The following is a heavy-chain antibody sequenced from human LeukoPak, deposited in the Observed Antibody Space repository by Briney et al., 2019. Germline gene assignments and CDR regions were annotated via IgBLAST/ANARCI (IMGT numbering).Heavy chain of an antibody. CDR2: INAGNGIT. CDR3: ARDLFWSGSYNWLDP. D-gene: IGHD3-3*01. J-gene: IGHJ5*02. V-gene: IGHV1-3*01. CDR1: GYTFTSYT. Sequence: ASVKVSCKASGYTFTSYTLQWVRQAPGQSLEWMGWINAGNGITRYSQNFQGRVTITSDTSASTAYMELRNLRSEDTAVYYCARDLFWSGSYNWLDPWGQETLVTVSS.